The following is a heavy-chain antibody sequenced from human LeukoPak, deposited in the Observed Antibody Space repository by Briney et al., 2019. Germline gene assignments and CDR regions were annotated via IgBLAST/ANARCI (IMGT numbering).Heavy chain of an antibody. CDR1: GYTFRIYA. Sequence: ASVKVSCKASGYTFRIYAINWVRQAPGQGLEWMGWIDTNTGNPTYAQGFTGRFVFSLDTSVTTVYLQISSLKAEDTAVYYCATERWVHMDVWGKGTTVTVSS. J-gene: IGHJ6*03. CDR2: IDTNTGNP. V-gene: IGHV7-4-1*02. D-gene: IGHD1-26*01. CDR3: ATERWVHMDV.